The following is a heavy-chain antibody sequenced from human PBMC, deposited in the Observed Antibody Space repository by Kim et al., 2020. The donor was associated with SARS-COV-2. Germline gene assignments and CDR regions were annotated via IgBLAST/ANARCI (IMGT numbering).Heavy chain of an antibody. D-gene: IGHD3-10*01. CDR2: INTNTGNP. Sequence: ASVKVSCKASGYTFTSYAMNWVRQAPGQGLEWMGWINTNTGNPTYAQGFTGRLVFSLDTSVSTAYLQISSLKAEDTAVYYCARDGSIWFGEANYYGMDVWGQGTTVTVSS. CDR1: GYTFTSYA. CDR3: ARDGSIWFGEANYYGMDV. J-gene: IGHJ6*02. V-gene: IGHV7-4-1*02.